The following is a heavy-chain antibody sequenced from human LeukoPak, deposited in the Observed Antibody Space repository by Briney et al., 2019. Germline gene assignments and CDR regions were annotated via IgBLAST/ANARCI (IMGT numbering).Heavy chain of an antibody. D-gene: IGHD6-19*01. CDR1: GYTFTSYY. J-gene: IGHJ4*02. Sequence: GASVKVSCKASGYTFTSYYMHWVRQAPGQGLEWMGIINPSGGATTYAQKFQGRVTMTRDASTSTVYMELSSLRFEDTAVYYCARDLPHPGIAVADPTYWGQGTLVTVSS. V-gene: IGHV1-46*01. CDR3: ARDLPHPGIAVADPTY. CDR2: INPSGGAT.